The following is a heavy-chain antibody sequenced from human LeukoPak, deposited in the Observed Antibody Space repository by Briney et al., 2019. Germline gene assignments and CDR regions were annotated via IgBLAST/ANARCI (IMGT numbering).Heavy chain of an antibody. Sequence: ASVKVSCKASGYTFTSYAMHWVRQALGQRLEWMGWINAGNGNTKYSQKFQGRVTITRDTSASTAYMELSSLRSEDTAVYYCARVFRGYGDAFDIWGQGTMVTVSS. CDR2: INAGNGNT. CDR3: ARVFRGYGDAFDI. V-gene: IGHV1-3*01. CDR1: GYTFTSYA. J-gene: IGHJ3*02. D-gene: IGHD6-13*01.